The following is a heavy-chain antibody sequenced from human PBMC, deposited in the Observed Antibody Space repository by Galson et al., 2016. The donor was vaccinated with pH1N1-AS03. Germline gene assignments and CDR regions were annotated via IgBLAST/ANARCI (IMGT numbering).Heavy chain of an antibody. J-gene: IGHJ3*01. CDR2: IVPIFGTP. CDR3: ARVGDPLGT. V-gene: IGHV1-69*13. Sequence: SVKVSCKASGGTFNSYAISWVRQAPGQGLEWLGGIVPIFGTPTYAPKFQGRLTISADDPTSTGYMELSGLTFDDTAMYFCARVGDPLGTWGQGTMVTVSS. D-gene: IGHD3-10*01. CDR1: GGTFNSYA.